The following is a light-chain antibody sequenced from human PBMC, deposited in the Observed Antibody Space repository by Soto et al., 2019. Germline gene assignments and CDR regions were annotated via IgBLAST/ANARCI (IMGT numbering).Light chain of an antibody. J-gene: IGKJ5*01. Sequence: AVQLTQSPSSLSASVGDRVTITCRARQGISSALAGYQQKPGKAPKLLIYDASSLESGVPSRFSGSGSGTDFALPVSSLQGEVFQSYYSTEFHNHPITFGQGTRLEIK. CDR1: QGISSA. V-gene: IGKV1D-13*01. CDR2: DAS. CDR3: TEFHNHPIT.